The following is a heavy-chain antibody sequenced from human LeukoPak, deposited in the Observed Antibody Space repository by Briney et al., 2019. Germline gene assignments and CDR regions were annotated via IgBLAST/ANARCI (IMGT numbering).Heavy chain of an antibody. J-gene: IGHJ5*02. CDR2: ISVYNGNT. D-gene: IGHD3-10*01. Sequence: ASVKVSCKASGYTFTSYGISWVRQAPGQGLEWMGWISVYNGNTNYAQKPQGRVTMTTDTSTSTAYMELRSLRSDDTAVYFCARDRVIWFGELPYHWGEGTLVTVST. V-gene: IGHV1-18*01. CDR1: GYTFTSYG. CDR3: ARDRVIWFGELPYH.